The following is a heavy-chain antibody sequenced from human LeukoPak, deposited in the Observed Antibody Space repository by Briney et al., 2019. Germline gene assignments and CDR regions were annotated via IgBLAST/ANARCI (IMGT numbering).Heavy chain of an antibody. J-gene: IGHJ4*01. CDR2: IRQDGSEK. CDR1: GFTFTDYW. Sequence: SGGSLRLSWEVSGFTFTDYWMNWVRQAPGKGPEWVASIRQDGSEKTYVDSVKGRFTISRDNTKNSLSLQLNGLRAEDTAVYYRARDGTAAGLYFDLWGQGTLVTVAS. D-gene: IGHD6-13*01. V-gene: IGHV3-7*01. CDR3: ARDGTAAGLYFDL.